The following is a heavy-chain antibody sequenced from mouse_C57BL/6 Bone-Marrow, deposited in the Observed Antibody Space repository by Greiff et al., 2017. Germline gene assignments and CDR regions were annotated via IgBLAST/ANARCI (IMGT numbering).Heavy chain of an antibody. D-gene: IGHD1-1*01. Sequence: VQLKESGGGLVQPGGSMKLSCAASGFTFSDAWMDWVRQSPETGLEWVAEIRNKANNLATFYAESVSRRFTISRDDSKSSVYLQINSLRAEDTGIYYCTAGSRGYFDYWGQGTTLTVSS. J-gene: IGHJ2*01. CDR3: TAGSRGYFDY. V-gene: IGHV6-6*01. CDR2: IRNKANNLAT. CDR1: GFTFSDAW.